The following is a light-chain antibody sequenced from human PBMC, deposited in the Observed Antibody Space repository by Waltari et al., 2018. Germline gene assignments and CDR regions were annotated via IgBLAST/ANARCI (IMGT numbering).Light chain of an antibody. V-gene: IGKV1-39*01. Sequence: DIQVTQSPSSLSAAVGDSVSLTRRASQSIGNYLNWYQQKPGKAPKLLIYSASSLQSGVPSRFSGSGSGTDFTLTITSLQPEDFAIYYCQETYSSPPSTFGQGTKVESK. CDR3: QETYSSPPST. J-gene: IGKJ1*01. CDR1: QSIGNY. CDR2: SAS.